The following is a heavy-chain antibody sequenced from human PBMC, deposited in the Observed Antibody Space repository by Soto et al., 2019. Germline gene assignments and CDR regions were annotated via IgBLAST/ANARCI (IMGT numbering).Heavy chain of an antibody. CDR1: GGSISGYY. V-gene: IGHV4-59*01. D-gene: IGHD3-22*01. J-gene: IGHJ4*02. CDR2: TYYGWNT. CDR3: ARDREYYDSSGLYFDY. Sequence: KPSETLSLTCSVSGGSISGYYWSWIRHPPGKGLEWIGYTYYGWNTNYNPSLKSRVTISVDTSKNQFSLKLISVTAADTAVYYCARDREYYDSSGLYFDYWGQGTLVTVSS.